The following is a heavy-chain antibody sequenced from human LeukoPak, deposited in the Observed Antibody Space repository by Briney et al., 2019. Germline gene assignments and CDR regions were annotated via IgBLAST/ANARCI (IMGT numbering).Heavy chain of an antibody. J-gene: IGHJ5*02. V-gene: IGHV3-7*01. CDR3: ARDGYSQGHNWFDP. Sequence: GGSLRLSCAASGFTFSSYWMSWVRQAPGKGLEWVANIKQDGSEKYYVDSVKGRFTISRDNAKNSLYLQMNSLRAEDTAVYYCARDGYSQGHNWFDPWGQGTLVTVSS. D-gene: IGHD2-15*01. CDR2: IKQDGSEK. CDR1: GFTFSSYW.